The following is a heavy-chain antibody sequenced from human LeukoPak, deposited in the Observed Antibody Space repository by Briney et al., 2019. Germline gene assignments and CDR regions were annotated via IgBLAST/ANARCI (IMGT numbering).Heavy chain of an antibody. Sequence: GGSLRLSCAASGFTFSSYAMSWVRQAPGKGLEWVANIKQDGSEKYYVDSVKGRFTISRDNAKNSLYLQMNSLRAEDTAVYYCAREARITMVRDIWDYYYYGMDVWGQGTTVTVSS. J-gene: IGHJ6*02. CDR2: IKQDGSEK. CDR1: GFTFSSYA. CDR3: AREARITMVRDIWDYYYYGMDV. V-gene: IGHV3-7*01. D-gene: IGHD3-10*01.